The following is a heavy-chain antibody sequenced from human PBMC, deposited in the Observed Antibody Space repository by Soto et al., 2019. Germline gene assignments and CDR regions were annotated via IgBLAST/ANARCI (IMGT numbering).Heavy chain of an antibody. J-gene: IGHJ4*02. CDR2: INYLRTT. Sequence: SETLSLTCTVSDDSISNSDYYGGWIRQPPGQGLEWIASINYLRTTYYNPSLKSRVTISVDTSKNQFSLKLSSVTAADTAVYYCARRPCCGWYAGNFDYWGQGTLVTVSS. CDR3: ARRPCCGWYAGNFDY. D-gene: IGHD6-19*01. CDR1: DDSISNSDYY. V-gene: IGHV4-39*01.